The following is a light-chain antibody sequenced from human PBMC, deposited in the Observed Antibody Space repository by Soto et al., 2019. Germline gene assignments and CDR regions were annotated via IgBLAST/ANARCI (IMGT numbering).Light chain of an antibody. V-gene: IGLV2-14*01. CDR2: DVN. CDR3: SSYTSSSTYV. CDR1: SSDIGGYNF. J-gene: IGLJ1*01. Sequence: QSALTQPASVSGSPGQSITISCTGTSSDIGGYNFVSWYQQYPGEVPKLMIYDVNARPSGVSNRFSGSKSGNTASLTISGLQANDEADYYCSSYTSSSTYVFGTGTKVTVL.